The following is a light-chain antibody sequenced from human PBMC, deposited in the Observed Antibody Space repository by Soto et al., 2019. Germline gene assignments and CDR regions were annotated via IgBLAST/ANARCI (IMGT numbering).Light chain of an antibody. V-gene: IGLV2-8*01. CDR3: SSYAGSNNPVI. Sequence: LTQPPSASGSPGQSVTISCTGTSSDVGGYNYVSWYQQHPGKAPKFLIFEVSRRPSGVPDRFSGSKSGNTASLTVSGLQADDEADYYCSSYAGSNNPVIFGGGTKVTVL. CDR2: EVS. CDR1: SSDVGGYNY. J-gene: IGLJ2*01.